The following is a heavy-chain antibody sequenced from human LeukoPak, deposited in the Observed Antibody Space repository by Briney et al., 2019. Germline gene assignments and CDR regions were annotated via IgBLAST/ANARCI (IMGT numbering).Heavy chain of an antibody. Sequence: SVKVSCKASGGTFSSYAISWVRQAPGQGLEWMGGIIPIFGTANYAQKFQGRVTITADESTSTAYMGLSSLRSEDTAVYYCARDLLRGGDCWFDPWGQGTLVTVSS. CDR3: ARDLLRGGDCWFDP. CDR2: IIPIFGTA. J-gene: IGHJ5*02. V-gene: IGHV1-69*13. CDR1: GGTFSSYA. D-gene: IGHD2-21*01.